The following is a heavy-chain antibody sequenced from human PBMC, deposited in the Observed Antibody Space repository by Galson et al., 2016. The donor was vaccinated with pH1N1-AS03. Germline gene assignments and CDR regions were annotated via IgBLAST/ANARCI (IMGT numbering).Heavy chain of an antibody. CDR1: GCTFTIYY. CDR3: ARINTVEGSGFET. Sequence: SVKVSCKASGCTFTIYYLQWVRQAPGQGLEWVGWISPVFGETKYAQRFQGRVTMTRETTKSTAFLELSRLRSDDTAVYYCARINTVEGSGFETWGQGTLVTVSS. V-gene: IGHV1-2*02. CDR2: ISPVFGET. J-gene: IGHJ5*02. D-gene: IGHD6-19*01.